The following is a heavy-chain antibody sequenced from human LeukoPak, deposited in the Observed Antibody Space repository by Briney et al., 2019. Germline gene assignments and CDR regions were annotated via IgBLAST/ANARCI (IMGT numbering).Heavy chain of an antibody. V-gene: IGHV4-31*03. CDR3: AREPTQPLRFGEFHPFDN. CDR1: GASIRTSEDH. Sequence: SETLSLTCTVSGASIRTSEDHWTWIRQHPGKGLEWIGYTSNSDYPDSNPSLKSRVTISLDTSKNQFSLKLRSVTAADTAAYYCAREPTQPLRFGEFHPFDNWGQGTLVTVSS. CDR2: TSNSDYP. J-gene: IGHJ4*02. D-gene: IGHD3-10*01.